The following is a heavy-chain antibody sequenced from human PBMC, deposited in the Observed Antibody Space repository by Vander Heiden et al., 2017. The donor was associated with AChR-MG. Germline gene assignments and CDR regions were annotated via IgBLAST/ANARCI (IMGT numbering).Heavy chain of an antibody. CDR2: ISGSGGST. V-gene: IGHV3-23*01. Sequence: VQLLESGGGLVQTGGSLRLPCEAYGFTFSSYAMIWVPPAPGKGREWASAISGSGGSTKYADSVKGRFTISRDNSKNTLYLQMNSLRAEDTAVYYCAKDRDGTGTTYDSWGQGTLVTVSS. D-gene: IGHD1-7*01. CDR1: GFTFSSYA. CDR3: AKDRDGTGTTYDS. J-gene: IGHJ4*02.